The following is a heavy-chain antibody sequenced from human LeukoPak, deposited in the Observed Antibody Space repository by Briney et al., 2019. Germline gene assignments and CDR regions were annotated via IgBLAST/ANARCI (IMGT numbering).Heavy chain of an antibody. Sequence: GGSLRLSCEASGFTFSSYGMHWVRQAPGKGLEWVAVIWYDGSNKYYADSVKGRFTISRDNSKNTLYLQMNSLRAEDTAVYYCARDPILRFLEWTPYFDLWGRGTLVTVSS. CDR3: ARDPILRFLEWTPYFDL. D-gene: IGHD3-3*01. CDR1: GFTFSSYG. V-gene: IGHV3-33*01. CDR2: IWYDGSNK. J-gene: IGHJ2*01.